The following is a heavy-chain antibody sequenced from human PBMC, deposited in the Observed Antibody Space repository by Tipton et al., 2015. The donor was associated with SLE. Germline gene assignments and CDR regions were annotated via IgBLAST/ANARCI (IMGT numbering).Heavy chain of an antibody. CDR2: INYSGST. CDR1: GGSITSHF. Sequence: TLSLTCTVSGGSITSHFWSWIRQPPGKGLEWIGYINYSGSTNYNPSLKSRVTISVDTSKNQFSLKLTSVTAADTAVFYCVRHPWLLLFAFDVWGQGTTVTVSS. CDR3: VRHPWLLLFAFDV. D-gene: IGHD3-9*01. J-gene: IGHJ3*01. V-gene: IGHV4-59*08.